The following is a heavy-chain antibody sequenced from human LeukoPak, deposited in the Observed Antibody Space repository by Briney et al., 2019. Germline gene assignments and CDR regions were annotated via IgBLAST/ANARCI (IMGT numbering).Heavy chain of an antibody. D-gene: IGHD5-18*01. CDR3: ARYSYGGEDWFDP. J-gene: IGHJ5*02. V-gene: IGHV4-39*01. CDR1: GGSISSRSYY. CDR2: IYYSGST. Sequence: PSETLCLTCTVSGGSISSRSYYWGWIRQPPGKGLEWIGSIYYSGSTYYNPSLKSRVTISVDTSKNQFSLNLNSVTAADSAVYYCARYSYGGEDWFDPWGQGTLVTVSS.